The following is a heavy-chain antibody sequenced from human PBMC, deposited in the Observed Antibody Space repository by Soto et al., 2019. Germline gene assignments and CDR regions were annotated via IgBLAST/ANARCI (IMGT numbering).Heavy chain of an antibody. CDR2: MNPNSGNT. CDR3: ARGGVFFFAAPTNPFDY. Sequence: GASVKVSCKASGYTFTSYGINWVRQATGQGLEWMGWMNPNSGNTGYAQKFQGRVTMTGNTSISTAYMELSSLRSEDTAVYYCARGGVFFFAAPTNPFDYWGQGTLVTVSS. V-gene: IGHV1-8*02. J-gene: IGHJ4*02. CDR1: GYTFTSYG. D-gene: IGHD3-10*01.